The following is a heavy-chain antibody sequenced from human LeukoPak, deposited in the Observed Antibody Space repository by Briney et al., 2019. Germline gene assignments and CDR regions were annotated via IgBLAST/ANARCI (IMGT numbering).Heavy chain of an antibody. J-gene: IGHJ4*02. Sequence: ASVKVSCKATGYTFNSYSIHWVRQAPGQGLEWMGITNPSGGSATYAQKFQGRVTMTRDTSTSTVYMELSTLRSEDTALYYCARDFRFLEWFLYDYWGQGTLVTVSS. D-gene: IGHD3-3*01. CDR1: GYTFNSYS. CDR2: TNPSGGSA. V-gene: IGHV1-46*02. CDR3: ARDFRFLEWFLYDY.